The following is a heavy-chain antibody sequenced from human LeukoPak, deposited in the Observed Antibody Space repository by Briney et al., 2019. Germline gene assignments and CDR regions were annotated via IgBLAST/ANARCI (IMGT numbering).Heavy chain of an antibody. CDR1: GFTFSSYA. Sequence: PGGSLRLSCAASGFTFSSYAMSWVRQAPGKGLQWVSTITGTTHYADSVRGRFTISRDNSKNILYLQMNSLSTEDTAIYYCAKAFREYGSSTYSSFDTWGQGTMVTVSS. J-gene: IGHJ3*02. CDR2: ITGTT. D-gene: IGHD6-13*01. V-gene: IGHV3-23*01. CDR3: AKAFREYGSSTYSSFDT.